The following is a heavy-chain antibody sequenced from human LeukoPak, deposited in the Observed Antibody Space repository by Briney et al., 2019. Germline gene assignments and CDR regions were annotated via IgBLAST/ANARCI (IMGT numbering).Heavy chain of an antibody. V-gene: IGHV1-46*01. Sequence: ASVKVSCKASGYTFTSYYIHWVRQAPGQGLEWMGIINPSGGSTSYAQKFQGRVTITADESTSTAYMELSSLRSEDTAVYYCAREPRFGYYFDYWGQGTLVTISS. J-gene: IGHJ4*02. CDR3: AREPRFGYYFDY. CDR1: GYTFTSYY. CDR2: INPSGGST. D-gene: IGHD3-16*01.